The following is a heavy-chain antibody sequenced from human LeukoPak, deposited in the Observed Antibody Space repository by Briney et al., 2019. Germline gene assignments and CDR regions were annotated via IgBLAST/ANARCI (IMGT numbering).Heavy chain of an antibody. D-gene: IGHD4-23*01. CDR3: ASLAPVPSGYGGNSAPAY. CDR2: ISSSGSTI. CDR1: GFTFSDYY. V-gene: IGHV3-11*01. J-gene: IGHJ4*02. Sequence: GGSLRLSCAASGFTFSDYYMSWIRQAPGKGLEWVSYISSSGSTIYYADSVKGRFTISRDNAKNSLYLQMNSLRAEDTAVYYCASLAPVPSGYGGNSAPAYWGQGTLVTVSS.